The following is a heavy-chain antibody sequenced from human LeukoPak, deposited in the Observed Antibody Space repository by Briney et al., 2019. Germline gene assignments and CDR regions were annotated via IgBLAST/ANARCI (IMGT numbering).Heavy chain of an antibody. D-gene: IGHD3-3*02. V-gene: IGHV3-30*02. CDR1: GFTFSSYG. Sequence: TGGSLRLSCAASGFTFSSYGMHWVRQAPGKGLEWVAFIRYDGSNKYYADSVKGRFTISRDNSKNTLYLQMNSLRAEDTAVYYCAKAFHFWSGFLTYYMDVWGKGTTVTVSS. CDR2: IRYDGSNK. CDR3: AKAFHFWSGFLTYYMDV. J-gene: IGHJ6*03.